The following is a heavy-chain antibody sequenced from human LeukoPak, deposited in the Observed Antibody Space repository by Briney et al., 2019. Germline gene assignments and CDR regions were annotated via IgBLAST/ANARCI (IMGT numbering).Heavy chain of an antibody. D-gene: IGHD1-26*01. CDR1: GFTFSSYG. V-gene: IGHV3-30*02. J-gene: IGHJ5*02. CDR3: AKAQVGATGDWFDP. CDR2: IRYDGSNK. Sequence: GGSLRLSCAASGFTFSSYGMHWVRQAPGKGLEWVAFIRYDGSNKYYADSVRGRFTISRDNSKNTLYLQMNSLRAEDTAVYYCAKAQVGATGDWFDPWGQGTLVTVSS.